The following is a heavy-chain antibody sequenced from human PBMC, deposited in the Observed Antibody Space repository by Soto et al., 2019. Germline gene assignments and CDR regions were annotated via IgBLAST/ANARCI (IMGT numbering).Heavy chain of an antibody. CDR3: VSQNTVVDSSGYPMALDI. J-gene: IGHJ3*02. CDR2: IYPGDSDT. V-gene: IGHV5-51*01. Sequence: PGESLKISCKGSGYSFTSYWISWVRQMPGKGLEWMGIIYPGDSDTRYSPSFQGQVTISADKSISTAYLQWSSLKASDTAMYYCVSQNTVVDSSGYPMALDIWGQGTMVTVSS. D-gene: IGHD3-22*01. CDR1: GYSFTSYW.